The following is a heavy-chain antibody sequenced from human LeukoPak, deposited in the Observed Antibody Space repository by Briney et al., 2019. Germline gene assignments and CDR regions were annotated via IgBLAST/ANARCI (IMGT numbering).Heavy chain of an antibody. J-gene: IGHJ4*02. CDR3: ARDRLHYDSLAGYPAD. CDR1: GFTFGSYA. V-gene: IGHV3-23*01. CDR2: ISGSGGST. D-gene: IGHD3-9*01. Sequence: GGSLRLSCAASGFTFGSYAVTWVRQAPGKGLEWVSGISGSGGSTCYADSVKGRFTVSRDNSKNTLYLQMNSLRAEDTAVYYCARDRLHYDSLAGYPADWGQGTLVTVSS.